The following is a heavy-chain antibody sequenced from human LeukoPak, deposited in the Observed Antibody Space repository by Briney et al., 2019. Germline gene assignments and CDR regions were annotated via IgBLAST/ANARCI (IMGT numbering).Heavy chain of an antibody. Sequence: GGSLRLSCAASGFTFSSYAMSWVRQAPGKGLKWVSTINDNGDGTYYADSVKGRFTISRDNSYNTVSLQMNSLRDEDTGVYYCAKGLRTGVGPYMGYHYYMDVWGKGTTVTVSS. CDR1: GFTFSSYA. V-gene: IGHV3-23*01. CDR3: AKGLRTGVGPYMGYHYYMDV. J-gene: IGHJ6*03. D-gene: IGHD3-16*01. CDR2: INDNGDGT.